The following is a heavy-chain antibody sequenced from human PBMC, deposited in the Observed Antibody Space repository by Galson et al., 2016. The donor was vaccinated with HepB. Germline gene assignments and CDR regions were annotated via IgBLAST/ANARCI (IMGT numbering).Heavy chain of an antibody. Sequence: TLSLTCTVSDGSISSGGYYWSWIRQLPGKGLEWIGYIYFSGHSYYNPSLKSRLEISLDTSKNQFSLRLSSVTAADTAVYYCAREKSRSWHGDSFYGMDVWGQGTTVTVSS. D-gene: IGHD1-26*01. CDR3: AREKSRSWHGDSFYGMDV. J-gene: IGHJ6*02. CDR2: IYFSGHS. V-gene: IGHV4-31*03. CDR1: DGSISSGGYY.